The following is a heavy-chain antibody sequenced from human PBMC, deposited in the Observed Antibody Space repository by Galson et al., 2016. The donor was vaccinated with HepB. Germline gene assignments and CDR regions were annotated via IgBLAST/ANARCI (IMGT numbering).Heavy chain of an antibody. CDR1: GFTFSYYY. Sequence: SLRLSCAASGFTFSYYYMSWIRQAPGQGLEWVSYISGDGRTINYADSVKGRFTISRDNAKNSMYLQMNSLRADDTAIYYCARDVGYYDVVTGYSGEHYYYYYAMDVWGQGTTVTVSS. CDR3: ARDVGYYDVVTGYSGEHYYYYYAMDV. CDR2: ISGDGRTI. J-gene: IGHJ6*02. V-gene: IGHV3-11*04. D-gene: IGHD3-9*01.